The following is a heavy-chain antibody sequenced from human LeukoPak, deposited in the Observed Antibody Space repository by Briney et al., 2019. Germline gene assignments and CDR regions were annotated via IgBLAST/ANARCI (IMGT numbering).Heavy chain of an antibody. CDR2: IKRDGSQK. V-gene: IGHV3-7*01. CDR1: GFSFSSNW. CDR3: ARLGARQMLEY. J-gene: IGHJ4*02. Sequence: GGSLRLSCAAPGFSFSSNWMGWVRQAPGKGLEWVAHIKRDGSQKYYLDSVKGRFTVSRDNAKNSLYLQMNSLRAEDTAVYYCARLGARQMLEYWGQGTLVTVSS. D-gene: IGHD4-17*01.